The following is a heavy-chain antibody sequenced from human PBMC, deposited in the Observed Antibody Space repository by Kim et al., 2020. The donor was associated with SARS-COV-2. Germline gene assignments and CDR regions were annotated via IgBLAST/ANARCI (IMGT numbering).Heavy chain of an antibody. D-gene: IGHD3-3*02. CDR3: SRVPGPTLAFCVSFD. CDR2: IRSKVNGYAN. V-gene: IGHV3-73*01. J-gene: IGHJ3*02. CDR1: GFTLSDSA. Sequence: GGSLRLSCGASGFTLSDSAMHWVRRASGKGLAWGGRIRSKVNGYANAYSAWVGGMFTISRDDSRNTAYLQMTSLKTEDTAGYYCSRVPGPTLAFCVSFD.